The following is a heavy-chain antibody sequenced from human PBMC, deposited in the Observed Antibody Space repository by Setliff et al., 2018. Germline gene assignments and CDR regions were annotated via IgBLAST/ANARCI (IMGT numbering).Heavy chain of an antibody. CDR2: IIPIFGTA. J-gene: IGHJ6*02. CDR3: ARDLIDPDYGDYLSFYYYGMDV. V-gene: IGHV1-69*15. Sequence: KISCKASGGTFSSYAISWVRQAPGQGLEWMGRIIPIFGTANYAQKFQGRVTITADESTSTAYMELSSLRSEDTAVYYCARDLIDPDYGDYLSFYYYGMDVWGQGTTVTVSS. D-gene: IGHD4-17*01. CDR1: GGTFSSYA.